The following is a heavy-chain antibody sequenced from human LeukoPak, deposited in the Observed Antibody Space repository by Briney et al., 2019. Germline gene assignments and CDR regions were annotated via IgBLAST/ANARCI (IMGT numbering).Heavy chain of an antibody. V-gene: IGHV4-31*03. D-gene: IGHD3-16*01. CDR2: IYYSGST. CDR1: GGSISSGGYY. CDR3: ARSLGPGGWFDP. Sequence: SQTLSLTCTVSGGSISSGGYYWSWIRQHPGKGLEWIGYIYYSGSTYYNPSLKSRVTISVDTSKNQFSLKLSSETAADTAVYYCARSLGPGGWFDPWGQGTLVTVSS. J-gene: IGHJ5*02.